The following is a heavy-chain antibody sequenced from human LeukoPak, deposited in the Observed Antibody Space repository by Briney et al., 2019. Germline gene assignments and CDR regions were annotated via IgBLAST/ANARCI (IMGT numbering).Heavy chain of an antibody. D-gene: IGHD1-26*01. V-gene: IGHV3-53*01. CDR3: ARDGGTGSFRAFDC. CDR2: IYGGGST. CDR1: GFTVNNNS. J-gene: IGHJ4*02. Sequence: GGSLRLSCVASGFTVNNNSMNWVRQAPGKGLEWVSVIYGGGSTYYADSVKGRFTISRDSSKNILYLQMNSLRAEDTAVYYCARDGGTGSFRAFDCWGQGTLVTVSS.